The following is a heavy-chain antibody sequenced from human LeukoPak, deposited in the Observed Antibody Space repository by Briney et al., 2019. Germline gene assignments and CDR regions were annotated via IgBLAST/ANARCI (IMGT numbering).Heavy chain of an antibody. Sequence: GGSLRLSCAASGFTFSSYSMNWVRQAPGKGLEWVSSISSTGSYIYYADSVKDRFTISRDNAKNSLYLQMNSLRAEDTAVYYCARSGYGYYFDYWGQGTLVTVSS. CDR2: ISSTGSYI. D-gene: IGHD5-12*01. V-gene: IGHV3-21*01. CDR3: ARSGYGYYFDY. CDR1: GFTFSSYS. J-gene: IGHJ4*02.